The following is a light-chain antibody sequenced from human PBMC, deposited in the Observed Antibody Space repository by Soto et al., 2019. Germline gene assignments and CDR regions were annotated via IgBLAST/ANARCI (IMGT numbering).Light chain of an antibody. CDR2: GAS. CDR3: QHLNTFPMS. V-gene: IGKV1-9*01. J-gene: IGKJ3*01. Sequence: IQLTQSPSSLSASVGDRVTITCRASQGISSFLAWYQQKPGKAPNLLIYGASTWQNGVPSRCSGSVSGTDFTLTIGSLQPEDFATYYCQHLNTFPMSFGPGTKVDIK. CDR1: QGISSF.